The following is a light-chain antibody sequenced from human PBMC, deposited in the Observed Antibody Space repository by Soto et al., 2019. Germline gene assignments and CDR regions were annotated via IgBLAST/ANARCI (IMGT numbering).Light chain of an antibody. CDR2: AAS. CDR1: QTVSNY. Sequence: DLQMTQSPSSLSASVGDRVTISCRASQTVSNYLNWYQQKPGKAPRLLIAAASSLQGGVPTRFSGRGSGTDFTLTISSLQPEDFATYYCQQSYSAPPTFGGGTKVEIK. V-gene: IGKV1-39*01. J-gene: IGKJ4*01. CDR3: QQSYSAPPT.